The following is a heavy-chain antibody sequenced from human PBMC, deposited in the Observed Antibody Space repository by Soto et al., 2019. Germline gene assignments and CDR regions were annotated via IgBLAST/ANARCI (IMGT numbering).Heavy chain of an antibody. CDR1: GYTFTSYY. J-gene: IGHJ6*02. D-gene: IGHD2-8*01. CDR3: RVCHFVAHYYGMDV. Sequence: ASVKVSCKASGYTFTSYYMHWVRQAPGQGLEWMGIINPSGGSTSYAQKFQGRVTMTRDTSTSTVYMELSSLRSEDTAVYYCRVCHFVAHYYGMDVWGQGTTVTV. V-gene: IGHV1-46*01. CDR2: INPSGGST.